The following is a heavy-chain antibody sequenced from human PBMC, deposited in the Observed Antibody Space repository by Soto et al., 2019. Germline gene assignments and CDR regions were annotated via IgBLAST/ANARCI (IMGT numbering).Heavy chain of an antibody. J-gene: IGHJ6*02. CDR2: ISSSSTFI. CDR3: ARVAMVYARSPRGMDV. CDR1: GFSFTSYT. Sequence: EVQLVESGGGLVQPGGSLRLSCAASGFSFTSYTMNWVRQAPGKGLEWVSSISSSSTFIYYADSVKGRFTISRDNAYNSLYLQMNSLRAEDTAVYYCARVAMVYARSPRGMDVWGQGTTVTVSS. V-gene: IGHV3-48*01. D-gene: IGHD2-8*01.